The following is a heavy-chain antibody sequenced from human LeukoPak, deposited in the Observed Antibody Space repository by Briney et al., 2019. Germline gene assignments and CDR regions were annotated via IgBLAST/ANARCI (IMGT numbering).Heavy chain of an antibody. D-gene: IGHD3-3*01. CDR1: GYTFTGYY. V-gene: IGHV1-2*02. Sequence: EASVKVSCKASGYTFTGYYMHWVRQAPGQGLEWMGWINPNSGGTNYAQKFQGRVTMTRDTSISTAYMELSRLRSDDTAVYYCARDRAYDFWSGYLAGYYYYGMDVWGQGTTVTVSS. J-gene: IGHJ6*02. CDR3: ARDRAYDFWSGYLAGYYYYGMDV. CDR2: INPNSGGT.